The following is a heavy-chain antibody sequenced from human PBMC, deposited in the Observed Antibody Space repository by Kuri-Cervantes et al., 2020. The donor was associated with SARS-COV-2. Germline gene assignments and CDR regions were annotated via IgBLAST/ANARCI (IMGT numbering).Heavy chain of an antibody. D-gene: IGHD5-18*01. CDR2: ISGSGGST. CDR1: GFTFSSYA. J-gene: IGHJ6*02. CDR3: AKDLYSYGYYYYGLDV. Sequence: GGSLRLSCAASGFTFSSYAMSWVRQAPGKGLEWVSAISGSGGSTYYADSVKGRFTISRANSKNTLYLQMNSLRAEDTAVYYCAKDLYSYGYYYYGLDVWAKGPRSPSP. V-gene: IGHV3-23*01.